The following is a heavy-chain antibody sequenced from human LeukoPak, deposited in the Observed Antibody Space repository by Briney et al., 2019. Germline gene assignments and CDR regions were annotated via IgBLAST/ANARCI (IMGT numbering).Heavy chain of an antibody. V-gene: IGHV2-5*01. D-gene: IGHD6-13*01. J-gene: IGHJ4*02. CDR2: IYWNDDK. Sequence: SGPTLVNPTQTLTLTCTFSGFSLSTSGVGVVWIRQPPGKALEWLALIYWNDDKRYSPSLKTRLTITKDTSKNQVDLTMTNMDPVDTATYYCAHSPPRQLVRHSPFDYWGQGTLVTVSS. CDR3: AHSPPRQLVRHSPFDY. CDR1: GFSLSTSGVG.